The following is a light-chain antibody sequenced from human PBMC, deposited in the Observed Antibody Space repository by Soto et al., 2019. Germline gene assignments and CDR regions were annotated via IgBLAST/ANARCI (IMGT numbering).Light chain of an antibody. J-gene: IGLJ2*01. CDR2: DVT. V-gene: IGLV2-11*01. CDR1: SGDVGAYKY. CDR3: CSYATYNMI. Sequence: QSVLTQPRSVSGSPGQSVTISCTGSSGDVGAYKYVSWYQQQPDRAPRLVLYDVTKRPSGVPDRFSGSKSGNTASLNISGLQPEDEADYYCCSYATYNMILGGGTKLTVL.